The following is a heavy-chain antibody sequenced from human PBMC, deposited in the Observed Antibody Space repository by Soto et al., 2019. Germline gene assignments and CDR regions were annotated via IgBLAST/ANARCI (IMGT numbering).Heavy chain of an antibody. CDR1: GYAFTTHD. Sequence: ASVKVSCKTSGYAFTTHDVTWVRQATAQGLEWMGWVSPNSGDADYAQKFQGRVTMTWDTPITTAYMELSSLRSEDTAVYYCARVRVSCSGGSCSREKYYFDKWGQGTLVTVSS. V-gene: IGHV1-8*01. CDR2: VSPNSGDA. CDR3: ARVRVSCSGGSCSREKYYFDK. J-gene: IGHJ4*02. D-gene: IGHD2-15*01.